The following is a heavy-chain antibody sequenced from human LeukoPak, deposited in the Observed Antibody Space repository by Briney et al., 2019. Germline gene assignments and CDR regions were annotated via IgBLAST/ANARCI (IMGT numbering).Heavy chain of an antibody. J-gene: IGHJ4*02. V-gene: IGHV3-23*01. CDR2: ISGSGGST. Sequence: PGGSLRLSCAASGFTFSSYAMSWVRQAPGKGLEWVSAISGSGGSTYYADSVKGRFTISRDNSKNTLYLQMNSLRAEDTAVYYCAKDLEEGIAAAGYYFDYWGQGTLVTVSS. D-gene: IGHD6-13*01. CDR1: GFTFSSYA. CDR3: AKDLEEGIAAAGYYFDY.